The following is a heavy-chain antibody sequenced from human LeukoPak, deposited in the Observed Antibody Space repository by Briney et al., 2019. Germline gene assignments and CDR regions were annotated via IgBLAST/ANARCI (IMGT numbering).Heavy chain of an antibody. V-gene: IGHV3-23*01. CDR1: GFPFSRHA. CDR2: ISGSGGSN. D-gene: IGHD2-15*01. CDR3: SFLVVAARSLDY. Sequence: PGGPLRLSCAASGFPFSRHAMRWVRQAPGEGLEWVSDISGSGGSNYYADCVKGRFTISRDNTKNTLYLQMNSLRAEDTAVDYCSFLVVAARSLDYWGQGTLVTVSS. J-gene: IGHJ4*02.